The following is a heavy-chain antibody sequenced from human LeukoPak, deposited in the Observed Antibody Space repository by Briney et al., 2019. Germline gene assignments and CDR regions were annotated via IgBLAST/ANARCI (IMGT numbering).Heavy chain of an antibody. V-gene: IGHV4-34*03. D-gene: IGHD1-14*01. CDR2: IYYSGST. J-gene: IGHJ5*02. Sequence: SETLSLTCAVYGGSFSGYYWSWIRQPPGKGLEWIGSIYYSGSTYYNPSLKSRVTISVDTSKNQFSLKLSSVTAADTAVYYCSRKNPPFWFDPWGQGTLVTVSS. CDR1: GGSFSGYY. CDR3: SRKNPPFWFDP.